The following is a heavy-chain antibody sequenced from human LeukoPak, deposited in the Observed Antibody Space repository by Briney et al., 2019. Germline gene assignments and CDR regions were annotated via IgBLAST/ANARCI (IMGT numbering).Heavy chain of an antibody. CDR3: ARGGYYGSGSSHYYYYGMDV. J-gene: IGHJ6*02. CDR2: MNPNSGNT. Sequence: ASVKVSCKASGYTFTSCDINWVRQATGQGLEWMGWMNPNSGNTGYAQKFQGRVTMTRNTSISTAYMELSSLRSEDTAVYYCARGGYYGSGSSHYYYYGMDVWGQGTTVTVSS. CDR1: GYTFTSCD. D-gene: IGHD3-10*01. V-gene: IGHV1-8*01.